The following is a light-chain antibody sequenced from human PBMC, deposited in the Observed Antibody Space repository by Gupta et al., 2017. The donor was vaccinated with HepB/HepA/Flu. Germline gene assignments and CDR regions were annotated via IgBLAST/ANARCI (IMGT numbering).Light chain of an antibody. V-gene: IGLV2-14*03. CDR3: SSLTTKNSLL. CDR2: DVS. J-gene: IGLJ2*01. Sequence: QSALTQPASVSGSPGQSITISCTVTSSDVGAYNHVSCYQQHPDKGPKLIIYDVSLRPSGVPNRVSGSKSGNTASLTISGLQAEDEADYYCSSLTTKNSLLFGGGTKLTVL. CDR1: SSDVGAYNH.